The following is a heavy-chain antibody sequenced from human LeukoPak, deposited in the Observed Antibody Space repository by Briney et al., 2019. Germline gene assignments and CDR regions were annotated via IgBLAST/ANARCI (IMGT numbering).Heavy chain of an antibody. J-gene: IGHJ4*02. CDR1: GYTFTSYG. CDR3: ARAFTTFVVVIALEY. V-gene: IGHV1-18*01. Sequence: ASVKVSCKASGYTFTSYGIIWVRQAPGQGLEWMGWISAYNGNTNYAQKLQGRVTMTTDTSTSTACMELRSLRSDDTAVYYCARAFTTFVVVIALEYWGQGSLVTVSS. D-gene: IGHD2-21*01. CDR2: ISAYNGNT.